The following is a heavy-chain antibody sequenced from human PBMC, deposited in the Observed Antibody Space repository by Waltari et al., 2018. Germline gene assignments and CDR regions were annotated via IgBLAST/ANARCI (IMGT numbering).Heavy chain of an antibody. CDR1: GYSFTTYW. Sequence: EVQLAQSGAEVKKPGESLKISCKGSGYSFTTYWIVWVRQMPGKGLEWMGFIYAGEADTRYSQSFQGQVTISVDKSINTAYLQWSTLKAEDTAMYFCAREKEVSSGNFDYWGQGTLVTVSS. D-gene: IGHD6-19*01. J-gene: IGHJ4*02. CDR3: AREKEVSSGNFDY. CDR2: IYAGEADT. V-gene: IGHV5-51*01.